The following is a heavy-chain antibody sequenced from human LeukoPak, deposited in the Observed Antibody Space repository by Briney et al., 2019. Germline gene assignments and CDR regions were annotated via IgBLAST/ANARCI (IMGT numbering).Heavy chain of an antibody. Sequence: PGGSLRLSCAASGFTFSSYEMSWVRQAPGKGLEWVSAISGSGITTYYADSVKGRFTISRDNSKNTLYLQMNSLRAEDAAVYYCAGDQGYSGYGSIDYWGQGTLVTVSS. CDR1: GFTFSSYE. D-gene: IGHD5-12*01. CDR2: ISGSGITT. V-gene: IGHV3-23*01. CDR3: AGDQGYSGYGSIDY. J-gene: IGHJ4*02.